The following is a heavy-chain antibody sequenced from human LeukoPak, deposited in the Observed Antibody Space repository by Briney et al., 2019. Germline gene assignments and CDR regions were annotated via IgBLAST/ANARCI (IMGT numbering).Heavy chain of an antibody. CDR3: AREETTVTTYNWFDP. D-gene: IGHD4-17*01. J-gene: IGHJ5*02. CDR1: GGSFSGYY. V-gene: IGHV4-34*01. CDR2: INHSGST. Sequence: SETLSPTCAVYGGSFSGYYWSWIRQPPGKGLEWIGEINHSGSTNYNPSLKSRVTISVDTSKNQFSLKLSSVTAADTAVYYCAREETTVTTYNWFDPWGQGTLVTVSS.